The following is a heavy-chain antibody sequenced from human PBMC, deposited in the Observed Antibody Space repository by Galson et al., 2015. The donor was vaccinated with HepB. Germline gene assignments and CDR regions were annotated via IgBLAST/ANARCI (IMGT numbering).Heavy chain of an antibody. CDR3: ARVPDQNGIGYFVV. J-gene: IGHJ4*02. D-gene: IGHD3-9*01. Sequence: SLRLSCAASGFSFSRYAMHWVRQAPGRGLEWVAIISFDGNNGQYADSVKGRFTISRDNFKNTLYLYLTSRRFDDTAVFYCARVPDQNGIGYFVVWGRGTVVSVST. CDR2: ISFDGNNG. V-gene: IGHV3-30*04. CDR1: GFSFSRYA.